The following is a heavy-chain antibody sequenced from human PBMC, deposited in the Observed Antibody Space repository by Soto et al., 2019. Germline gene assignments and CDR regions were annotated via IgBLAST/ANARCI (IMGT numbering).Heavy chain of an antibody. J-gene: IGHJ4*02. V-gene: IGHV3-23*01. Sequence: GGALRLACTASGFTFSRYSMSWVRQAPGKGLEWVSAISGSGGSTYYADSVKGRFTISRDNSKNTLYLQMNSLRAEDTAVYYCAKTNYDYVWGSYRPLFDYWGQGTLVTVSS. D-gene: IGHD3-16*02. CDR2: ISGSGGST. CDR1: GFTFSRYS. CDR3: AKTNYDYVWGSYRPLFDY.